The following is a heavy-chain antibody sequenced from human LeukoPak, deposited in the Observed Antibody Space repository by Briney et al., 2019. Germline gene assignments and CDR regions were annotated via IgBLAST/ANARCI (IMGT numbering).Heavy chain of an antibody. CDR2: INPNSGGT. J-gene: IGHJ4*02. CDR3: AGTYSSSLYFDY. D-gene: IGHD6-6*01. Sequence: GASVKVSCKTSGYIFADYYLHWVRQAPGQGLEWMGWINPNSGGTNYAQKFQGRVTMTRDTSISTAYMELSRLRSDDTAVYYCAGTYSSSLYFDYWGQGTLVTVSS. CDR1: GYIFADYY. V-gene: IGHV1-2*02.